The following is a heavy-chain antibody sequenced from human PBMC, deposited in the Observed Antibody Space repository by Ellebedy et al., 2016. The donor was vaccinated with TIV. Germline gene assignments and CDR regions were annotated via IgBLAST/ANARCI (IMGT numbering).Heavy chain of an antibody. CDR2: IWYDGSNK. Sequence: PGGSLRLSCAASGFTFSSYGMHWVRQAPGKGLEWVAVIWYDGSNKYYADSVKGRFTISRDNSKNTLYLQMNSLRAEDTAVYYCARDGRSYYTYWYLDLWGRGTLVTVSS. CDR3: ARDGRSYYTYWYLDL. D-gene: IGHD1-26*01. V-gene: IGHV3-33*01. J-gene: IGHJ2*01. CDR1: GFTFSSYG.